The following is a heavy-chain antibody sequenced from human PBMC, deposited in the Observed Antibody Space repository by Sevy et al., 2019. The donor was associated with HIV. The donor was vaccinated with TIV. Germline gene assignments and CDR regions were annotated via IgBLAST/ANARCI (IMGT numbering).Heavy chain of an antibody. CDR1: GFTFSDYT. Sequence: GGSLRLSCAASGFTFSDYTIHWVRQAPGKGLEWVSVISYDGSRTSYADSVKGRFTMSRDNSKNTLFLQMNSLRAEDTSVYYCTRVRGLLGWFDSWGQGTLVTVSS. J-gene: IGHJ5*01. CDR2: ISYDGSRT. D-gene: IGHD3-10*01. V-gene: IGHV3-30*04. CDR3: TRVRGLLGWFDS.